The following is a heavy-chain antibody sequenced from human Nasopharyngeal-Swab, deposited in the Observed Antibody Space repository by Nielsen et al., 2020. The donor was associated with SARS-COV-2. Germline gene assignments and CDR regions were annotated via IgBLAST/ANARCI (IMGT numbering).Heavy chain of an antibody. J-gene: IGHJ4*02. CDR3: ARAETGYSYGYPFDY. CDR2: IYSGGST. V-gene: IGHV3-53*01. Sequence: GESLKISCAASGFTVSSNYMSWVRQAPGKGLEWVSVIYSGGSTYYADSVTGRFTISRDNSKNTLYLQMNSLRAEDTAVYYCARAETGYSYGYPFDYWGQGTLVTVSS. D-gene: IGHD5-18*01. CDR1: GFTVSSNY.